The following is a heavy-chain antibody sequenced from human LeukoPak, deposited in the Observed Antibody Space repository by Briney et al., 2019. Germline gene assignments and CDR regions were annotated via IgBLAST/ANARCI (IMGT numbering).Heavy chain of an antibody. V-gene: IGHV1-2*02. CDR1: GCTFTGYY. Sequence: ASVKVSCKASGCTFTGYYMHWVRQAPGQGLEWMGWINPNSGGTNYAQKFQGRVTMTRDTSISTAYMELSRLRSDDTAVYYCARVAYLGDGFDYWGQGTLVTVSS. J-gene: IGHJ4*02. CDR2: INPNSGGT. CDR3: ARVAYLGDGFDY. D-gene: IGHD3-16*01.